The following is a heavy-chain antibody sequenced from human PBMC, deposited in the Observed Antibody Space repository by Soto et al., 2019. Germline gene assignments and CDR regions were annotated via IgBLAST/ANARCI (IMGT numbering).Heavy chain of an antibody. V-gene: IGHV1-8*01. CDR3: ARAPRISWSGKFDY. J-gene: IGHJ4*02. CDR1: GYAFTSYD. Sequence: QVQLVQSGAEVKKPRASVKVSCKASGYAFTSYDINWVRQATGQGLEWMGWMNPNSGNTGYAQKFQGRVTMTRNTSISTAYMELSCLRSEDTAVYYCARAPRISWSGKFDYWGQGTLVTVSS. CDR2: MNPNSGNT. D-gene: IGHD3-3*01.